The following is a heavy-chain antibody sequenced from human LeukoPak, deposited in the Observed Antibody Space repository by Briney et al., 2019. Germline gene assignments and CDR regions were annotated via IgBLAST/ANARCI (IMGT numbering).Heavy chain of an antibody. J-gene: IGHJ4*02. CDR3: ARRYLYYFDY. Sequence: ASVKVSCKASGYTFTHYSMHWVRQAPGQGLEWMGIINPSGGSTSYAQKFQGRVTMTRDMSTSTVYMKLSSLRSEDTAVYYCARRYLYYFDYWGQGTLVTVSS. V-gene: IGHV1-46*01. CDR1: GYTFTHYS. CDR2: INPSGGST. D-gene: IGHD1-1*01.